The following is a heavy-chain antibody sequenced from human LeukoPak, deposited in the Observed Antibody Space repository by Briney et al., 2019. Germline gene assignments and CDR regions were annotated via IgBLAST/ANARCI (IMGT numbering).Heavy chain of an antibody. D-gene: IGHD6-19*01. J-gene: IGHJ4*02. CDR1: GYTFTGYY. CDR3: AVSYSGGSIFDY. CDR2: INPNSGST. Sequence: ASVTVSCTASGYTFTGYYIHWVRQAPGQGLEWMGWINPNSGSTSYAQKSQGRVTMTRDTSISIAYMELTSLRSDDTAIYYCAVSYSGGSIFDYWGQGTLVTVSS. V-gene: IGHV1-2*02.